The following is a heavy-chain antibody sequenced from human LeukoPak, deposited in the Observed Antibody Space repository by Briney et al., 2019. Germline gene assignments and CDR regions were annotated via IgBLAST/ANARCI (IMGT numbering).Heavy chain of an antibody. Sequence: ASVTVSCKASGYSFTGYYIHWVRQAPGQGLEWMGWINPNSGGTNYAQKFQGRVTMTRDTSISTAYMELSRLRSDDTAVYYCARERSWNDFDYWGQGTLVTVSS. CDR2: INPNSGGT. J-gene: IGHJ4*02. CDR3: ARERSWNDFDY. CDR1: GYSFTGYY. D-gene: IGHD1-1*01. V-gene: IGHV1-2*02.